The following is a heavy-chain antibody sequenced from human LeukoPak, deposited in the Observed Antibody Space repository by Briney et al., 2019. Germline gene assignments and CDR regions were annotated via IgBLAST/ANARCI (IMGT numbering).Heavy chain of an antibody. Sequence: SETLSLTCTVSGGSISSSSYYWGWIRHPPGKGLEWIGTIYYSGSTYYNPSLKSRVTISVDTSKNQFSLKLISVTAADTAVYYCAIHQAAAGTGFYGMDVWGQGTTVTVSS. V-gene: IGHV4-39*01. CDR3: AIHQAAAGTGFYGMDV. CDR2: IYYSGST. D-gene: IGHD6-13*01. J-gene: IGHJ6*02. CDR1: GGSISSSSYY.